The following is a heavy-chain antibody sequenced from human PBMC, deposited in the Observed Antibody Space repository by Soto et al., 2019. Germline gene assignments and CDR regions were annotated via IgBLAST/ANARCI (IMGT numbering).Heavy chain of an antibody. D-gene: IGHD3-10*01. V-gene: IGHV1-69*01. CDR1: GGTFSSYA. J-gene: IGHJ5*02. CDR3: ARGWFGELKPLNWFDP. CDR2: SIPIFGTA. Sequence: QVQLVQSGAEVKKPGSSVKVSCKASGGTFSSYAIRWVRQAPGQGREWMGGSIPIFGTANYAQKFQGRVTITADESTSTAYMELSSLRSEDTAVYYCARGWFGELKPLNWFDPWGQGTLVTVSS.